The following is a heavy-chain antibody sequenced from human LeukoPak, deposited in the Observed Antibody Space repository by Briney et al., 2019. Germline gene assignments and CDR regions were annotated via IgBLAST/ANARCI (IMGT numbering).Heavy chain of an antibody. CDR1: GFTFSSYS. D-gene: IGHD3-10*01. CDR2: ISSSSSYI. V-gene: IGHV3-21*01. Sequence: SGGSLRLSCAASGFTFSSYSMNWVRQAPGKGLEWVSSISSSSSYIYYADSVKGRFTISRDNAKNSLYLQMNSLRAEDTAVYYCARGPYGSGSYLDYWGQGTLVTVSS. CDR3: ARGPYGSGSYLDY. J-gene: IGHJ4*02.